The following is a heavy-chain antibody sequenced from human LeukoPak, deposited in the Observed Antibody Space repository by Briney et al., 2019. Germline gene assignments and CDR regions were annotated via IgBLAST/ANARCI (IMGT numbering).Heavy chain of an antibody. CDR2: IWFDKNQ. CDR3: ARDRHCVNGVCHSPPGMDV. V-gene: IGHV3-33*08. J-gene: IGHJ6*02. D-gene: IGHD2-8*01. Sequence: PGGSLRLSCAGSGFIFNNAWMSWVRQAPGKGLEWVADIWFDKNQHFADSVKGRFAISRDNSKNTVYLQINSLRAEDTAVYYCARDRHCVNGVCHSPPGMDVWGQGTTVTVSS. CDR1: GFIFNNAW.